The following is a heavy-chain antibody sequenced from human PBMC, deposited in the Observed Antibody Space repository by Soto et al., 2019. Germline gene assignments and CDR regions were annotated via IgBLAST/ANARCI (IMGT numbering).Heavy chain of an antibody. CDR1: RFTFSRSA. CDR2: ISASGGGT. D-gene: IGHD4-17*01. CDR3: AKRGTVTTDYYGMDV. V-gene: IGHV3-23*01. J-gene: IGHJ6*02. Sequence: PGGSLRLSCAASRFTFSRSAMSWVRQAPVKGLEWVSAISASGGGTYYADSVQGRFTISRDNSKNTLYLQMNSLRAEDTAVYYCAKRGTVTTDYYGMDVWGQGTTVTSP.